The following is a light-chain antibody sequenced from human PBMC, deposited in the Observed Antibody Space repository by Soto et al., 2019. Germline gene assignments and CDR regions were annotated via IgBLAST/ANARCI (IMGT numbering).Light chain of an antibody. V-gene: IGKV3-11*01. J-gene: IGKJ5*01. Sequence: EIVLTQSPATLSLSPGEGATLSCRASQSVGSLLAWHQQKPGQAPRLAIYDASNRATGIPARFSGSGSGTDFTLTISSLEPEDFAVYYCQQRSNWPITFGQGTRLEIK. CDR1: QSVGSL. CDR3: QQRSNWPIT. CDR2: DAS.